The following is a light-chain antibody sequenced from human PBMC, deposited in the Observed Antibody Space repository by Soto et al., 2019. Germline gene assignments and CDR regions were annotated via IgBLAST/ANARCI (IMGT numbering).Light chain of an antibody. CDR1: SSDVGGYNF. J-gene: IGLJ3*02. Sequence: QSALTQTASVSGSPGQSITISCTGTSSDVGGYNFVSWYQQHPGKAPKLIIHEVTNRPSGVSGRFSGSKSGNTAFLTISGYQVEDEAVYYCSSHTKRITWVFGGGTKLTVL. CDR2: EVT. V-gene: IGLV2-14*03. CDR3: SSHTKRITWV.